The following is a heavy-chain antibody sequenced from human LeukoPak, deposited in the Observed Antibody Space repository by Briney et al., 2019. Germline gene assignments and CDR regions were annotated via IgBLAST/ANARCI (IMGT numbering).Heavy chain of an antibody. CDR1: GFTFSSYT. CDR3: AKDGGLWVSAHWGDS. Sequence: GGSLRLSCAASGFTFSSYTMSWVRQAPGKGLEWVSTITTSDGNTYYADSVKGRFTVSRDNSKNTLYLQMNSLRAEDTAVYYCAKDGGLWVSAHWGDSWGRGTLITVSS. V-gene: IGHV3-23*01. D-gene: IGHD7-27*01. CDR2: ITTSDGNT. J-gene: IGHJ4*02.